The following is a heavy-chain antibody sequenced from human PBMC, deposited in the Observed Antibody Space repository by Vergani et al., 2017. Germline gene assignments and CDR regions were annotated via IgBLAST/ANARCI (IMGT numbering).Heavy chain of an antibody. D-gene: IGHD5-12*01. CDR2: ISGSGGST. Sequence: EVQLLESGGDLVQPGGSLRLSCAASGFTFNHYAMNWVRQAPGKGLEWVSGISGSGGSTYYAGSVKGRFNISRDSSKNTLYLQMNSLSDGDTAVYYCAKANPRNSGYDYLYYDHAMDVGGQGTTVTVSS. CDR1: GFTFNHYA. CDR3: AKANPRNSGYDYLYYDHAMDV. V-gene: IGHV3-23*01. J-gene: IGHJ6*02.